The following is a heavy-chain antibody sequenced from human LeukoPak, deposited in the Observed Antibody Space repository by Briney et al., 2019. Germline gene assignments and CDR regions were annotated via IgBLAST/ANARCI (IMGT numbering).Heavy chain of an antibody. J-gene: IGHJ3*01. CDR3: AREAPMTTNYAADV. Sequence: ASVTVSCKASGYTFIDSYIHWFRPAPGQGLEWMGWINPNSGGTKYAQKFQARVTMTRATSITTAYLDLSRLTSDDTAVYYCAREAPMTTNYAADVWGQGTMVTVSS. D-gene: IGHD2-8*01. V-gene: IGHV1-2*02. CDR1: GYTFIDSY. CDR2: INPNSGGT.